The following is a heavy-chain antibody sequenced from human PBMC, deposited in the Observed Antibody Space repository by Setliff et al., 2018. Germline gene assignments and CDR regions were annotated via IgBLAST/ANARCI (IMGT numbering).Heavy chain of an antibody. CDR3: ARHRAVAGAYYFDF. D-gene: IGHD6-19*01. CDR2: IYYSGNT. CDR1: VYSISPDCH. J-gene: IGHJ4*02. V-gene: IGHV4-38-2*01. Sequence: SETLSLTCAVSVYSISPDCHWGWIRQPPGKGLEWIGSIYYSGNTYYNASLKGRVTISGDTSKNQFSLKLTAVTAADTAIYYCARHRAVAGAYYFDFWGQGTLVTVSS.